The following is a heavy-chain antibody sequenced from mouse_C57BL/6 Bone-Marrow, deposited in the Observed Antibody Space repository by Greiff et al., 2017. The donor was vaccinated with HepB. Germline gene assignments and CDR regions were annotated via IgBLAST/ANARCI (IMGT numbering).Heavy chain of an antibody. J-gene: IGHJ3*01. CDR1: GYTFTDYY. D-gene: IGHD4-1*01. V-gene: IGHV1-26*01. CDR3: ARDWAWFAY. CDR2: INPNNGGT. Sequence: VQLQQSGPELVKPGASVKISCKASGYTFTDYYMNWVKQSHGKSLEWIGDINPNNGGTSYNQKFTGKATLTVDKSSSTAYMELRSLTSEDSAVYYCARDWAWFAYWGQGTLVTVSA.